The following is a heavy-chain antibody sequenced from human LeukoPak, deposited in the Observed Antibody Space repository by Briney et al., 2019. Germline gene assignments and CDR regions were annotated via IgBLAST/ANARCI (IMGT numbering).Heavy chain of an antibody. V-gene: IGHV3-7*01. J-gene: IGHJ4*02. Sequence: GGSLRLSCVASGITFSSFWMHWVRQAPGKGLEWVANIKQDGGERYYVDSVKGRFTISRDNAKNSLYLQMNNLRAEDTAVYYCARNLFGEANYWGQGTLVTVSS. CDR3: ARNLFGEANY. CDR1: GITFSSFW. CDR2: IKQDGGER. D-gene: IGHD3-10*01.